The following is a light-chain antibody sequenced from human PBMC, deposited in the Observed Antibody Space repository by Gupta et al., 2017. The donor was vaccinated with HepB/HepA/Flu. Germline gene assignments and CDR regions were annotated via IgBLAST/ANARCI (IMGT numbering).Light chain of an antibody. J-gene: IGLJ2*01. CDR2: YDD. Sequence: SVLTQPPSVSEPPRQRVTISCSGSSSNIGNNAVNWYQQLPGKAPKLLIYYDDLRPSGVSDRFSGSKSGTSASLAISGLQSEDEADYYCAAWDDSLNVVVFGGGTKLTVL. CDR1: SSNIGNNA. V-gene: IGLV1-36*01. CDR3: AAWDDSLNVVV.